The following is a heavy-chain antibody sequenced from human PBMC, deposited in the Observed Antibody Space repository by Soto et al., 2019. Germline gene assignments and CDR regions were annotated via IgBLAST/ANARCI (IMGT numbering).Heavy chain of an antibody. CDR1: GGSFSGYY. J-gene: IGHJ6*02. CDR3: ARGRGWAPYYYYGMDV. V-gene: IGHV4-34*01. CDR2: INHSGST. Sequence: QVQLQQWGAGLLKPSETLSLTCAVYGGSFSGYYWSWIRQPPGKGLVWIGEINHSGSTNYNPSLKSRVTISGDTSKNQFSLKLSSVTAADTAVYYCARGRGWAPYYYYGMDVWGQGTTVTVSS. D-gene: IGHD3-16*01.